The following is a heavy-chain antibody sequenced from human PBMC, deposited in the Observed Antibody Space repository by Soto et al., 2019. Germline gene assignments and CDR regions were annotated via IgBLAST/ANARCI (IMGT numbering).Heavy chain of an antibody. CDR3: ARERDRHNPKWFEL. CDR2: IYSGGST. Sequence: EVQVVETGGGLIQPGGSLRLSCAVSGFTVSSNYMSWFRQPPGKGPEWVSDIYSGGSTYYADSVKGLFTISRDNSKNTLYLQMNSRRAEDTAVYYCARERDRHNPKWFELWGQGTLVSVSS. J-gene: IGHJ5*02. D-gene: IGHD3-22*01. CDR1: GFTVSSNY. V-gene: IGHV3-53*05.